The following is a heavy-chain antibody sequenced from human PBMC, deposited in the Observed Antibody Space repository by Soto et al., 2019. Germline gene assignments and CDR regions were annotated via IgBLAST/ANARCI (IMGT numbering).Heavy chain of an antibody. D-gene: IGHD3-3*01. CDR2: IYYSGST. V-gene: IGHV4-31*03. J-gene: IGHJ5*02. CDR1: GGSISSEDYY. CDR3: ARWWSGSRQGFDP. Sequence: QVQLQESGPGLVKPSQTLSLTCTVSGGSISSEDYYWSWIRQHPGKGLEWIGYIYYSGSTYYNPTLKSRVTISVDTSKNQFSLKLSSVTAADTAVYYCARWWSGSRQGFDPWGQGTLVTVSS.